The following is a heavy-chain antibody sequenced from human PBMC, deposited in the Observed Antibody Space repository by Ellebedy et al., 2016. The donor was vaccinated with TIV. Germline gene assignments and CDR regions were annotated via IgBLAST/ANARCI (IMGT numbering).Heavy chain of an antibody. CDR1: GYTFSGYY. CDR3: ARDAGHCSTTGCQIAATAASGFIDY. D-gene: IGHD2-2*01. CDR2: INPNSGDT. Sequence: ASVKVSCKASGYTFSGYYIHWVRQAPGQGLEWVGWINPNSGDTNYAQKFQGRVTMTRDTSITTAYMDLSRLRNDDTALYYCARDAGHCSTTGCQIAATAASGFIDYWGRGTLLIVSS. V-gene: IGHV1-2*02. J-gene: IGHJ4*02.